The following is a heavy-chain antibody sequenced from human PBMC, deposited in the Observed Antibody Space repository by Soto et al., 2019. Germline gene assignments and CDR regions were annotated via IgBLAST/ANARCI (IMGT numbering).Heavy chain of an antibody. D-gene: IGHD5-12*01. CDR3: AKGAGRDGYNTA. Sequence: QVQLRQSGPGLMKPSETLSLTCTVSGDSITSSYWSWFRQPPGKGLEYIGFIFYTGITSYNPTLKSRATISMDTSKNHFSLSLTSVTAADTAVYYCAKGAGRDGYNTARGQGTLVTVS. V-gene: IGHV4-59*01. CDR2: IFYTGIT. J-gene: IGHJ4*02. CDR1: GDSITSSY.